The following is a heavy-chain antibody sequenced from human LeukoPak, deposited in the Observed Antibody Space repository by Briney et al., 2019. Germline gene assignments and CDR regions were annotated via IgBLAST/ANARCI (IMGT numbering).Heavy chain of an antibody. CDR2: ISYDGSNK. Sequence: GGSLRLSCAASGFTFSSYGMHWVRQAPGKGLEWVAVISYDGSNKYYADSVKGRFTISRDNSKNTLYLQMNSLRAEDTAVYYCALAEDIVVVPGQYWGQGTLVTVSS. V-gene: IGHV3-30*03. CDR1: GFTFSSYG. J-gene: IGHJ4*02. D-gene: IGHD2-2*01. CDR3: ALAEDIVVVPGQY.